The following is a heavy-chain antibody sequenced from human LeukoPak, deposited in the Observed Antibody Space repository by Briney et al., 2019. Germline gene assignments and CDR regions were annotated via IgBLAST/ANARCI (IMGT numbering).Heavy chain of an antibody. CDR1: GFTFSSYA. CDR2: ISGSGGST. D-gene: IGHD3-10*01. J-gene: IGHJ4*02. Sequence: GGSLRLSCAASGFTFSSYAMSWVCQAPGKGLEWVSAISGSGGSTYYADSVKGRFTISRDNSKNTLYLQMNSLRAEDTAVYYCAKQWFGDYGGYFDYWGQGTLVTVSS. V-gene: IGHV3-23*01. CDR3: AKQWFGDYGGYFDY.